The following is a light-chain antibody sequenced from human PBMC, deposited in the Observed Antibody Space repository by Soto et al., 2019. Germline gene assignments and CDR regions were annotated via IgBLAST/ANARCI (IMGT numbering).Light chain of an antibody. J-gene: IGKJ4*01. CDR3: QQYNTYPLT. V-gene: IGKV1-5*01. Sequence: DIQMTQSPSTLSASVGDRVTITCRASQTISNWLACYQQKPGKAPKVLIYDASTLDGGVPSRFSGRRSGTDFTLTISSLQPSDFATYYCQQYNTYPLTFGGGTKV. CDR1: QTISNW. CDR2: DAS.